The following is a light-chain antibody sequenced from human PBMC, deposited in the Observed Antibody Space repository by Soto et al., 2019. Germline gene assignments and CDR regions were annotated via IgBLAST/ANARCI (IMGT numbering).Light chain of an antibody. CDR1: QYISNY. CDR2: SAS. CDR3: QSNYILPWT. Sequence: DIQVTQSPPSLSASVGDRVTITRRTSQYISNYLNWYQHKVEKAPQLLIYSASTLQMGVPSRFSGSASGTEFTLTISSLQPDDYASYYCQSNYILPWTFGQGTKVE. V-gene: IGKV1-39*01. J-gene: IGKJ1*01.